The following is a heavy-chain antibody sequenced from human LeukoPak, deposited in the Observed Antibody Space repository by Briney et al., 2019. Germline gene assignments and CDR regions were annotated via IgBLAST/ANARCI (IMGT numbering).Heavy chain of an antibody. CDR3: TRSTNLEAFDI. CDR1: GGSVSSGTYY. CDR2: IYYSGST. V-gene: IGHV4-61*01. Sequence: SETLSLTCTVSGGSVSSGTYYWSWIRQPPGKGLEWIGYIYYSGSTNCNPSLKSRVTISVDTSKNQCSLKLSSVTTADTAVYYCTRSTNLEAFDIWGQGTMVTVSS. J-gene: IGHJ3*02. D-gene: IGHD2-8*01.